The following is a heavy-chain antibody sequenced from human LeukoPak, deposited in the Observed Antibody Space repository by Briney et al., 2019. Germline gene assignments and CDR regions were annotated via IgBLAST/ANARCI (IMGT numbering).Heavy chain of an antibody. V-gene: IGHV4-59*01. Sequence: SETLSLTCTVSGGSISTYYWSWIRQPPGKGLEWIAYIDYSASTNYNPSLKSRVTISVDTSKNQFSLKLNSVTAADTAVYYCAPYDSSGYYYGGYFDYWGQGTLVTVSS. D-gene: IGHD3-22*01. CDR2: IDYSAST. J-gene: IGHJ4*02. CDR3: APYDSSGYYYGGYFDY. CDR1: GGSISTYY.